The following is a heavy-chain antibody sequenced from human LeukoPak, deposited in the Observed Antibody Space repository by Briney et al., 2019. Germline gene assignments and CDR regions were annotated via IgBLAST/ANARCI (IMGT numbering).Heavy chain of an antibody. D-gene: IGHD3-9*01. Sequence: PSETPSLTCAVSGYSISSGYYWGWIRQPPGKGLEGIGSIYHSGSTYYNPSLKSRVTISVDTSKNQSSLKLSSVTAADTAVYYCARVGGYDILTGYYPLPFDYWGQGTLVTVSS. V-gene: IGHV4-38-2*01. CDR2: IYHSGST. CDR3: ARVGGYDILTGYYPLPFDY. J-gene: IGHJ4*02. CDR1: GYSISSGYY.